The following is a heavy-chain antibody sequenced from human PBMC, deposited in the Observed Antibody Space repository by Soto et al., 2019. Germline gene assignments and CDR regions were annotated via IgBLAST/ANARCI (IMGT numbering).Heavy chain of an antibody. CDR2: IYYSGST. V-gene: IGHV4-59*01. Sequence: SETLSLTCTVSGGSISSYYWSWIRQPPGKGLEWIGYIYYSGSTNYNPSLKSRVTISVDTSKNQFSLKLSSVTAADTAVYYCAREGRKVAGPFDYWGQGTLVTVSS. D-gene: IGHD6-19*01. J-gene: IGHJ4*02. CDR3: AREGRKVAGPFDY. CDR1: GGSISSYY.